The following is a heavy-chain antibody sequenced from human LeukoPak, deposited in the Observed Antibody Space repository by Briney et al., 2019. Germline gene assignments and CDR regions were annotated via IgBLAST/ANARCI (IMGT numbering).Heavy chain of an antibody. J-gene: IGHJ4*02. CDR3: ARVGSGWSIEY. D-gene: IGHD6-19*01. V-gene: IGHV1-18*01. Sequence: ASVKVSCKASGYTFSNYVISWVRQAPGQGLEWMGWISAYNGNTNNAQKVQGRVTMTTDTSTSTVHMELRSLISDDTAMYYCARVGSGWSIEYWGQGTLVTVSS. CDR2: ISAYNGNT. CDR1: GYTFSNYV.